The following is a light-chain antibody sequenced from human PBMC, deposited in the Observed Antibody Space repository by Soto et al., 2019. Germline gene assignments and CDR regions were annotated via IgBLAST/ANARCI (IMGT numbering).Light chain of an antibody. J-gene: IGKJ5*01. CDR3: LQYTNWPPNT. V-gene: IGKV3-15*01. CDR2: GAS. CDR1: QSVSIN. Sequence: EILMTQSPATLSVSPGEIASLSCSSSQSVSINLAWYQQKPGQAPRLLIYGASTRATGIPARFSGSGSGTEFTLTISSLQSEDFAVYYCLQYTNWPPNTFGQGTRLEIK.